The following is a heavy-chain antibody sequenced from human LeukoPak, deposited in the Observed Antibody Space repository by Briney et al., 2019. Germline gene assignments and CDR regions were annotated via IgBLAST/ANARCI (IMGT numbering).Heavy chain of an antibody. Sequence: PGGSLRLSCAASGFTFSSHAMTWVRQAPGKGLEGVSSISGSSDYTYYADSVKGRFTISRDYSKNTLYLQMNSLRAEDTAVYYCAKATCGTRCFYLMDVWGQGTTVTASS. D-gene: IGHD2-2*01. V-gene: IGHV3-23*01. CDR1: GFTFSSHA. CDR2: ISGSSDYT. J-gene: IGHJ6*02. CDR3: AKATCGTRCFYLMDV.